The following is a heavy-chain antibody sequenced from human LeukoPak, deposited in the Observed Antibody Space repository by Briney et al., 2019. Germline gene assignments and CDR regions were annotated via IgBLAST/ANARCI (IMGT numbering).Heavy chain of an antibody. Sequence: ASVKVSCKASGGTFSSYAISWVRQAPGQGLEWMGGIIPIFGTANYAQKFQGRVTITTDESTSTAYMELSSLRSEDTAAYYCARYPPRGAFDIWGQGTMVTVSS. CDR3: ARYPPRGAFDI. J-gene: IGHJ3*02. CDR1: GGTFSSYA. V-gene: IGHV1-69*05. D-gene: IGHD3-10*01. CDR2: IIPIFGTA.